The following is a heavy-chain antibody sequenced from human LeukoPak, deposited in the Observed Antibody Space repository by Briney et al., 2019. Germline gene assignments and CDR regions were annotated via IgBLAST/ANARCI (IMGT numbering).Heavy chain of an antibody. CDR3: ARPREYSGYDY. CDR2: IYYSGST. J-gene: IGHJ4*02. CDR1: GGSISSSSYY. D-gene: IGHD5-12*01. Sequence: SETLSLTCTVSGGSISSSSYYWGWIRQPPGKGLEWIGSIYYSGSTYYNPPLKSRVTISVDTSKNQFSLKLSSVTAADTAVYYCARPREYSGYDYWGQGTLVTVSS. V-gene: IGHV4-39*01.